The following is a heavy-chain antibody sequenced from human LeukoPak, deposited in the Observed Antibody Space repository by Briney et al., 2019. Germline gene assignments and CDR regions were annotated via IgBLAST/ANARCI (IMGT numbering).Heavy chain of an antibody. D-gene: IGHD3-22*01. CDR3: ARDEYYYDSSGYYSQGCDY. V-gene: IGHV3-48*01. Sequence: PGGSLRLSCAASGFTFSSYSMNWVRQAPGKGLEWVSYISSSSSTIYYADSVKGRFTISRDNAKNSLYLQMNSLRAEDTAVYYCARDEYYYDSSGYYSQGCDYWGRGTLVTVSS. J-gene: IGHJ4*02. CDR1: GFTFSSYS. CDR2: ISSSSSTI.